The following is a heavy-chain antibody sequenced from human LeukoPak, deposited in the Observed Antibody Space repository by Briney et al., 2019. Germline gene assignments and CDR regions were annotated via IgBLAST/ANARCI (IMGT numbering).Heavy chain of an antibody. V-gene: IGHV4-39*07. Sequence: PSETLSLTCTVSGDFINKSSYYWGWIRQPPGKGLEWIGNIFYSGTTYFNPSLTSRVTISLDTSKKQFSLKLSSVSAADTAVYYCARGVAIFGVAQGVDYWGQGTLVIVSS. CDR1: GDFINKSSYY. CDR2: IFYSGTT. D-gene: IGHD3-3*01. CDR3: ARGVAIFGVAQGVDY. J-gene: IGHJ4*02.